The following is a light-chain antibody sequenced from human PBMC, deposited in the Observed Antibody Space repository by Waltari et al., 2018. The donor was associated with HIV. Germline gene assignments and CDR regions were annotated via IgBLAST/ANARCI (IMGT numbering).Light chain of an antibody. J-gene: IGLJ2*01. V-gene: IGLV1-40*01. Sequence: QSVLTQPPSVSGAPGPRVTLSCTGSNSNHGTHYDVHRYQVIPGTAPRLLIYANSDRPSGVPDRFSGSTSGASASLAITGLQADDEAFYYCQSYDTSLTGPVVFGGGTKLTVL. CDR3: QSYDTSLTGPVV. CDR1: NSNHGTHYD. CDR2: ANS.